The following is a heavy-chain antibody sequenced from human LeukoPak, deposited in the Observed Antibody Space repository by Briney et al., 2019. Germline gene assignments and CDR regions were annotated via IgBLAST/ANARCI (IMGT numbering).Heavy chain of an antibody. CDR3: AKGFYDSSGYYPPFDY. D-gene: IGHD3-22*01. V-gene: IGHV3-15*07. CDR1: GFTFSNAW. CDR2: IKSKTDGGTT. J-gene: IGHJ4*02. Sequence: GGSLRLSCAASGFTFSNAWMNWVRQAPGKGLEWVGRIKSKTDGGTTDYAAPVKGRFTISRDDSKNTLYLQMNSLRAEDTAVYYCAKGFYDSSGYYPPFDYWGQGTLVTVSS.